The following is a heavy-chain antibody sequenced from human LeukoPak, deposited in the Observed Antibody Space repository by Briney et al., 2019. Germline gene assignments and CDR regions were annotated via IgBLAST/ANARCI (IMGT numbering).Heavy chain of an antibody. CDR2: IRYDGSNT. CDR3: AKWPSGYYDSSGYGS. J-gene: IGHJ5*02. CDR1: GFTFSSYG. D-gene: IGHD3-22*01. Sequence: PGGSLRLSCAASGFTFSSYGMDWVSQAPGKGLEWVAFIRYDGSNTYYADSVKGRFTISRDNSKNTLYLQMNSLRAEDTAVYYCAKWPSGYYDSSGYGSWGQGTLVTVSS. V-gene: IGHV3-30*02.